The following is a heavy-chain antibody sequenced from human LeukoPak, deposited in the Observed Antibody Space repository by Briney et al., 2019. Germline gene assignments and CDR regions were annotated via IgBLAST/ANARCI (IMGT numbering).Heavy chain of an antibody. D-gene: IGHD4-17*01. CDR3: AKGPYGDYAGWYFQH. Sequence: GGSLRLSCAASGFTFSSYGMHWVRQAPGKGLEWVSAISGSGGSTYYADSVKGRFTISRDNSKNTLYLQMNSLRAEDTAVYYCAKGPYGDYAGWYFQHWGQGTLVTVSS. V-gene: IGHV3-23*01. CDR1: GFTFSSYG. CDR2: ISGSGGST. J-gene: IGHJ1*01.